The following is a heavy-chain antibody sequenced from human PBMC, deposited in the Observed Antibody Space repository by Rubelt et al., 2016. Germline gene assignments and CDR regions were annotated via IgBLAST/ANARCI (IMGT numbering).Heavy chain of an antibody. CDR2: IQSDGSNK. D-gene: IGHD6-19*01. V-gene: IGHV3-30*02. CDR3: APPVSGYNSGWYVY. Sequence: QVQLVESGGGVVQPGGSLRLSCAASGFSFSTYGMHCVRQAPGKGLEWVTFIQSDGSNKYYADSVRGRFTVSRDNSKKTLYLQMNSVRAEDTAVYYCAPPVSGYNSGWYVYWGQGTLVTVSS. J-gene: IGHJ4*02. CDR1: GFSFSTYG.